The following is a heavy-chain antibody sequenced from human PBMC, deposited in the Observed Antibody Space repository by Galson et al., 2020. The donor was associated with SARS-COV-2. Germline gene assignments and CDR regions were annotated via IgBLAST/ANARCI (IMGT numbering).Heavy chain of an antibody. Sequence: TGGSLRLSCAASGFTFTSYTMNWVRQAPEKGLEWVSSISNGGTYIYYADSVKGRFTISRDNAKNSLFLQMNTLRAEDTAVYYCARDFINGPYTHYYGMDVWGQGTTVTVSS. CDR3: ARDFINGPYTHYYGMDV. J-gene: IGHJ6*02. CDR1: GFTFTSYT. D-gene: IGHD2-8*01. CDR2: ISNGGTYI. V-gene: IGHV3-21*01.